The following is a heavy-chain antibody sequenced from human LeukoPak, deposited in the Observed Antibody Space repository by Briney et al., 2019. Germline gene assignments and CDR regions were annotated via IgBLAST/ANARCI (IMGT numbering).Heavy chain of an antibody. CDR2: VYYSGST. CDR3: ARQSGSAGWSNWFGP. J-gene: IGHJ5*02. D-gene: IGHD1-1*01. V-gene: IGHV4-59*08. CDR1: GASIRSYY. Sequence: PSGTLSHTCTVSGASIRSYYWSWIRQPPGKGLEWIGFVYYSGSTNYNPSFKSRVTMSVDTSKNQFSLKLTSVTAADTAVYYCARQSGSAGWSNWFGPWGQGSLVTGSS.